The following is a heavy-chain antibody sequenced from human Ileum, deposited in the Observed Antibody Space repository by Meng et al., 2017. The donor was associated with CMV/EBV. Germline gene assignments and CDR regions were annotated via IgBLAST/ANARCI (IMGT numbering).Heavy chain of an antibody. J-gene: IGHJ4*02. CDR1: GGSRRGYY. D-gene: IGHD3-3*01. CDR2: IYVSVST. CDR3: AREVDVDGAVPQKGGYYYDY. Sequence: VTRLECVRGVVDSSETRALPVRAAGGSRRGYYWGWIRQPAGKGLEWIGRIYVSVSTDYNPSLKSRATMSVDTSKKQFSLRLTSVTAADTAVYFCAREVDVDGAVPQKGGYYYDYWGQGILVTVSS. V-gene: IGHV4-4*07.